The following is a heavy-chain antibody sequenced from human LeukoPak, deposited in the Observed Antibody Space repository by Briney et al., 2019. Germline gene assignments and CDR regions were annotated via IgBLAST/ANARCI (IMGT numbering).Heavy chain of an antibody. CDR2: INPNSGGT. D-gene: IGHD3-22*01. CDR3: ARDGPYYYDSSGYSVPSFDY. Sequence: ASVKVSCKASGYTFTSYAMHWVRQAPGQRLEWMRWINPNSGGTNYAQKFQGRVTMTRDTSISTAYMELSRLRSDDTAVYYCARDGPYYYDSSGYSVPSFDYWGRGTLVTVSS. V-gene: IGHV1-2*02. J-gene: IGHJ4*02. CDR1: GYTFTSYA.